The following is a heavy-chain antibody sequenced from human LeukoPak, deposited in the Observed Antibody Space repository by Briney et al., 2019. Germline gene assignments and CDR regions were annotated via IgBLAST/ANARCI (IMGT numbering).Heavy chain of an antibody. CDR3: ARAPEWGKANYYYYMDV. V-gene: IGHV1-8*01. J-gene: IGHJ6*03. D-gene: IGHD1-26*01. CDR1: GYTFTNND. Sequence: EASVKVSCKASGYTFTNNDINWVRQATGQGLEWMGWMNPNSGNTGYAQKFQGRVTMTRNTSISTAYMELSSLRSEDTAVYYCARAPEWGKANYYYYMDVWGKGTTVTVSS. CDR2: MNPNSGNT.